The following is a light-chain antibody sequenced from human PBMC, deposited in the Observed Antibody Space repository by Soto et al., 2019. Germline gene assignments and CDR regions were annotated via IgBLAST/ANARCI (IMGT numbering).Light chain of an antibody. Sequence: QPVLTQPPSVSGAPRQRVTISCTGSSSNIGAGYDVHWYQQLPGTAPKLLIYGNSNRPSGVPDRFSGSKSGASASLAITGLQAEDEADYYCRSYDISLTTWVFGGGTKLTVL. CDR2: GNS. V-gene: IGLV1-40*01. CDR3: RSYDISLTTWV. J-gene: IGLJ3*02. CDR1: SSNIGAGYD.